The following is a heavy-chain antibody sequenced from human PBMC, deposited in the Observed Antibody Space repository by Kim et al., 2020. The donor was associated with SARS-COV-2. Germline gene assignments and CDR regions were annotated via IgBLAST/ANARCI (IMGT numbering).Heavy chain of an antibody. CDR1: AYTFTSYT. CDR3: ARKERMNGETALNWYFDL. J-gene: IGHJ2*01. CDR2: INTNTGNP. D-gene: IGHD7-27*01. Sequence: ASVKVSCKASAYTFTSYTMSWVRQAPGQGLEWMGWINTNTGNPTYAQDFTGRFVFSLDTSVSTAYLQISSLKAEDTAVYYCARKERMNGETALNWYFDLWGRGTLVTVSS. V-gene: IGHV7-4-1*02.